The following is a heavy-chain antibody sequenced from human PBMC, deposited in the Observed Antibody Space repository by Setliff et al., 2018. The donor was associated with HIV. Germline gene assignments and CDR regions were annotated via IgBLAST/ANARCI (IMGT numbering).Heavy chain of an antibody. J-gene: IGHJ4*02. CDR3: ARDPHYYDSSGHYSWFYFDF. V-gene: IGHV1-3*01. Sequence: ASVKVSCKASGYTFTSYAMHWVRQAPGQRLEWMGWINAGNGNTKYSQKFQGRVTITRDTSASTAYMELSSLRSEDTAVYYCARDPHYYDSSGHYSWFYFDFWGQGTLVTVSS. CDR2: INAGNGNT. D-gene: IGHD3-22*01. CDR1: GYTFTSYA.